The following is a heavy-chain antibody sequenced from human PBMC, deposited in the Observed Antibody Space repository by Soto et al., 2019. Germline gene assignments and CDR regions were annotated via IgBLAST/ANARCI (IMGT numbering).Heavy chain of an antibody. Sequence: SETLSLTCTVSGGSISSGGYYWSWIRQRPGKGLEWIGYIYYSGSTYYNPSLKSRVTISVDTSKNQFSLKLSSVTAADTAVYYCARALSSSWYVWFDPWGQGTLVTVSS. V-gene: IGHV4-31*03. J-gene: IGHJ5*02. D-gene: IGHD6-13*01. CDR2: IYYSGST. CDR1: GGSISSGGYY. CDR3: ARALSSSWYVWFDP.